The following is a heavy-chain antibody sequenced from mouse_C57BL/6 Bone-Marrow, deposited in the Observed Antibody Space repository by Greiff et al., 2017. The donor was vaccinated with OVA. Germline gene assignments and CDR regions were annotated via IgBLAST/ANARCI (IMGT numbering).Heavy chain of an antibody. CDR3: ARDGDDLDY. CDR1: GFTFSSYA. Sequence: EVKVEESGGGLVKPGGSLKLSCAASGFTFSSYAMSWVRQTPEKRLEWVATISDGGSYTYYPDNVKGRFTISRDNAKNNLYLQMSHLKSEDTAMYYCARDGDDLDYWGQGTTLTVSS. CDR2: ISDGGSYT. D-gene: IGHD2-12*01. J-gene: IGHJ2*01. V-gene: IGHV5-4*01.